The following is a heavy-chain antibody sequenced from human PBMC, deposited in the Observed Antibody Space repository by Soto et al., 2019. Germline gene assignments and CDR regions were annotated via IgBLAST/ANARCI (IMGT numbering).Heavy chain of an antibody. J-gene: IGHJ4*02. D-gene: IGHD2-15*01. CDR1: GYTFTTYG. CDR3: ARDLGVFCNDTGCYMRDY. CDR2: ISPYNGNT. Sequence: ASVKVSCKASGYTFTTYGVSWVRQAPGQGLEWMGWISPYNGNTTYAQNFQGRVTMTTDTSTSTVHMELRSLRSDDTAMYYCARDLGVFCNDTGCYMRDYWGRGTLVTVSS. V-gene: IGHV1-18*01.